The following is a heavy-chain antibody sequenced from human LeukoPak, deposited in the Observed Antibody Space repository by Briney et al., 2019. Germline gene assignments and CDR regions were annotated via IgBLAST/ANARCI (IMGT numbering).Heavy chain of an antibody. CDR1: GGSISSSSYY. CDR2: IYYSGST. D-gene: IGHD6-13*01. Sequence: KTSETLSLTCTVSGGSISSSSYYWGWIRQPPGKGLEWIGSIYYSGSTYYNPSLKSRVTISVDTSKNQFSLKLSSVTAADTAVYYCARGLAAGWFDPWGQGTLVTVSS. J-gene: IGHJ5*02. CDR3: ARGLAAGWFDP. V-gene: IGHV4-39*01.